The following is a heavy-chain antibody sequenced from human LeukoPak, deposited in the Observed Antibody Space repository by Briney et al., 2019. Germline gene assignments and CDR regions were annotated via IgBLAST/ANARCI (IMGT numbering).Heavy chain of an antibody. CDR3: ARRRGFCSSSSCYGFDP. V-gene: IGHV4-59*08. CDR2: MNDSGNT. J-gene: IGHJ5*02. Sequence: SETLSLTCTVSGGSISPYYWSWIRQPPGKGLEWIAYMNDSGNTKYNPSLKGRVTISLDTSKNQFYLKLSSVTAADTAVYYCARRRGFCSSSSCYGFDPWGQGTLVTVSS. CDR1: GGSISPYY. D-gene: IGHD2-2*01.